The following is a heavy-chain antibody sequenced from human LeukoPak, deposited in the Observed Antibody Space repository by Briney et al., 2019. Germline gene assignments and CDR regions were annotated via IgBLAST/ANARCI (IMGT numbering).Heavy chain of an antibody. CDR2: IKQDGSEK. CDR1: GFTFSSYW. J-gene: IGHJ6*03. D-gene: IGHD3-10*01. CDR3: ARDRGYYGSGTYYYYMDV. Sequence: GESLKISCAASGFTFSSYWMSWVRQAPGKGLEWVANIKQDGSEKYYVDSVKGRFTISRDNAKNSLYLQMNSLRAEDTAVYYCARDRGYYGSGTYYYYMDVWGKGTTVTISS. V-gene: IGHV3-7*01.